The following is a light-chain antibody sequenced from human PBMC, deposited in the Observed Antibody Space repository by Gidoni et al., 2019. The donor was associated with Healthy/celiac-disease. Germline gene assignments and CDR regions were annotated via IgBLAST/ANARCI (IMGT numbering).Light chain of an antibody. J-gene: IGKJ5*01. CDR3: QQYGSSPSIT. CDR2: GAS. V-gene: IGKV3-20*01. Sequence: EIVLTQSPGTLSLSPGERATLSCSASQSVSSSYLAWYQQKPGQAPRLLIYGASSMATGIPDRFSGSGSGTDFTLTISRLEPEDFAVYYCQQYGSSPSITFGQGTQLEIK. CDR1: QSVSSSY.